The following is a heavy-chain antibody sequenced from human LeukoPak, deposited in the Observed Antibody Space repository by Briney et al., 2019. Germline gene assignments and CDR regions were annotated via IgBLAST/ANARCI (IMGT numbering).Heavy chain of an antibody. D-gene: IGHD2-15*01. Sequence: QPGGSLRLSCAASGFTFSDHYMDWVRQAPGEGVEWVGRIRRKCNSYTTEYAAPAKGRFIILRDDAQTSLYLHIDLLEAEDTAVYYCTRGYCNSGSCYFDSWGQGTLVSVSS. CDR3: TRGYCNSGSCYFDS. V-gene: IGHV3-72*01. J-gene: IGHJ5*01. CDR1: GFTFSDHY. CDR2: IRRKCNSYTT.